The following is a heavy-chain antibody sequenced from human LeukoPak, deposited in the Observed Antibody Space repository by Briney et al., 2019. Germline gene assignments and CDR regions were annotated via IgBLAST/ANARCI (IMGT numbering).Heavy chain of an antibody. D-gene: IGHD6-6*01. CDR2: INHSGST. CDR3: ARGGQLVDSFHAFDI. J-gene: IGHJ3*02. V-gene: IGHV4-34*01. CDR1: GGSFSGYY. Sequence: PSETLSLXCAVYGGSFSGYYWSWIRQPPGKGLECIGEINHSGSTNYNPSLKSRVTISVDTSKNQFSLKLSSVTAADTAVYYCARGGQLVDSFHAFDIWGQGTMVTVSS.